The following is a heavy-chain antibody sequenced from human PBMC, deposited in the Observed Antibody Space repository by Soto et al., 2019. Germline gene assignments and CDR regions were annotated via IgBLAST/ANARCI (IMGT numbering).Heavy chain of an antibody. D-gene: IGHD2-15*01. V-gene: IGHV3-23*01. Sequence: GGSLRLSCAASGFTFSSCAMSWVCQAPGKGLEWVSSISGSGGSTYYADYVKGRFTISRDNSKNTLYLQMNSLSAEDTAVYYCAREFRGPPAYXWGQGTLFTVSX. CDR2: ISGSGGST. CDR3: AREFRGPPAYX. CDR1: GFTFSSCA. J-gene: IGHJ4*02.